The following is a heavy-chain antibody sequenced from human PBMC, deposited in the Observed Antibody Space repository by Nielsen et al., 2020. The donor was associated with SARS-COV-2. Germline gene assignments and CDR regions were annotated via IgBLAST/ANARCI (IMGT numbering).Heavy chain of an antibody. CDR2: IYHSGST. J-gene: IGHJ4*02. V-gene: IGHV4-4*02. D-gene: IGHD1-26*01. CDR1: GGSISSSNW. CDR3: ASGPYSGSYYGGFDY. Sequence: SETLSLTCAVSGGSISSSNWWSWVRQPPGKGLEWIGEIYHSGSTNCNPSLKSRVTISVDTSKNQFSLKLSSVTAADTAVYYCASGPYSGSYYGGFDYWGQGTLVTVSS.